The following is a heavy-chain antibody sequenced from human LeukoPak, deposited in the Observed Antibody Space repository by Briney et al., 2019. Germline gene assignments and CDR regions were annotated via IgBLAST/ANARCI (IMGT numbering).Heavy chain of an antibody. CDR2: IYYSGST. CDR3: ARRIRLRQWLVLDGMDV. Sequence: PSETLSLTCTVSGGSISSSSYYWGWIRQPPGKGLEWIGSIYYSGSTYYNPSLKSRVTISVDTSKNQFSLKLSSVTAADTAVYYCARRIRLRQWLVLDGMDVWGQGTTVTVSS. V-gene: IGHV4-39*01. D-gene: IGHD6-19*01. CDR1: GGSISSSSYY. J-gene: IGHJ6*02.